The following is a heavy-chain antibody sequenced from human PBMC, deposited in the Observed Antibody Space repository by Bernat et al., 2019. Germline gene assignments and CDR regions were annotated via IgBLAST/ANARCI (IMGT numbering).Heavy chain of an antibody. CDR3: ARDFQGYGDYARGY. CDR2: IYSGGST. V-gene: IGHV3-53*01. J-gene: IGHJ4*02. Sequence: EVQLVESGGGLIQPGGSLRLSCAASGFTVSSNYMSWVRQAPGKGLEWVSVIYSGGSTYYADSVKGRFTISRDNSKNTLYLQMNSLGAEDTAVYYCARDFQGYGDYARGYWGQGTLVTVSS. CDR1: GFTVSSNY. D-gene: IGHD4-17*01.